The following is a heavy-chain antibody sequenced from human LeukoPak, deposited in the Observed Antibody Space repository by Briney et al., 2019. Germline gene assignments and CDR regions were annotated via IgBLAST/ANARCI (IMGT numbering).Heavy chain of an antibody. CDR2: TYYRSKWYN. Sequence: SQTLSLTCAISGDSVSSNSAAWNWIRQSPSRGLEWLGRTYYRSKWYNDYAVSVKSRITINPDTSKNQFSLQLNAVTPQDTAVYYCALDTGMSHECFDIWGQGTMVTVSS. CDR3: ALDTGMSHECFDI. J-gene: IGHJ3*02. V-gene: IGHV6-1*01. CDR1: GDSVSSNSAA. D-gene: IGHD5-18*01.